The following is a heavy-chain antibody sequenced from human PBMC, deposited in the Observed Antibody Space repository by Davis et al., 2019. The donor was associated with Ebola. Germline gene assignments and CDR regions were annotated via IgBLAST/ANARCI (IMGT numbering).Heavy chain of an antibody. CDR2: INPHSGIT. Sequence: ASVKVSCKASGYTFTSYGISWVRQAPGQGLEWMGRINPHSGITNYAQKFQGSVTMTRDTSISTAYMELSRLRSDDTAVYYCARVFTSSIWYRGLNYKYYGMDVWGQGTTVTVSS. D-gene: IGHD6-13*01. CDR1: GYTFTSYG. V-gene: IGHV1-2*06. J-gene: IGHJ6*02. CDR3: ARVFTSSIWYRGLNYKYYGMDV.